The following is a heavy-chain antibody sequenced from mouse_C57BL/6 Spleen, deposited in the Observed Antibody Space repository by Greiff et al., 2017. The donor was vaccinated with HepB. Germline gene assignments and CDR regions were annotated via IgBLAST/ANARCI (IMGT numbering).Heavy chain of an antibody. V-gene: IGHV1-67*01. J-gene: IGHJ4*01. Sequence: QVQLKESGPELVRPGVSVKISCKGSGYTFTDYAMHWVKQSHAKSLEWIGVISTYYGDASYNQKFKDKDTMTVDKSSSTAYMELARLTSEDSAVYYCARRRKSSRAMDYWGQGTSVTVSS. CDR3: ARRRKSSRAMDY. CDR2: ISTYYGDA. CDR1: GYTFTDYA.